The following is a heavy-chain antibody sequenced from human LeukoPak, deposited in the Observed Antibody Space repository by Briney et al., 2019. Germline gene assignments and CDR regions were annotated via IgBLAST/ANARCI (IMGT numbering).Heavy chain of an antibody. J-gene: IGHJ4*02. CDR2: ISAYNGNT. Sequence: GASGKVSCKASGYTFTSYGISWVRQAPGQGLEWMGWISAYNGNTNYAQKLQGRVTMTTDTSTSTAYMELRSLRSDDTAVYYCARDVLRYFDWLLRGDCWGQGTLVTVSS. D-gene: IGHD3-9*01. V-gene: IGHV1-18*01. CDR1: GYTFTSYG. CDR3: ARDVLRYFDWLLRGDC.